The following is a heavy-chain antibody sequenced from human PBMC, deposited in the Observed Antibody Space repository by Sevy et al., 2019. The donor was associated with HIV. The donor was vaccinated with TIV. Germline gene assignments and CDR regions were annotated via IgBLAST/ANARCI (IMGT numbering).Heavy chain of an antibody. J-gene: IGHJ5*01. CDR1: GYTFSSFW. Sequence: GGPLKISCKGSGYTFSSFWIGWARQMPGKGLEWMGIIFPGNSDTRYSPSFQGQVTISVDKATSTAYLQWSSLKASDTAVYYCARGPLVTPVEWLDSWGQGTLVTVSS. CDR3: ARGPLVTPVEWLDS. CDR2: IFPGNSDT. V-gene: IGHV5-51*01. D-gene: IGHD3-9*01.